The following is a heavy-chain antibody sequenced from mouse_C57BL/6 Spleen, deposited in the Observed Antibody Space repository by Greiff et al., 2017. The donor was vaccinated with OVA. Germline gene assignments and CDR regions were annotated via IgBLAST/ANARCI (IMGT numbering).Heavy chain of an antibody. CDR2: IHPNSGST. J-gene: IGHJ1*03. CDR3: ARDYGSSPRWYFDV. CDR1: GYTFTSYW. V-gene: IGHV1-64*01. Sequence: QVQLQQPGAELVKPGASVKLSCKASGYTFTSYWMHWVKQRPGQGLEWIGMIHPNSGSTNYNEKSKSKATLTVDKSSSTAYMQLSSLTSEDSAVYYCARDYGSSPRWYFDVWGTGTTVTVSS. D-gene: IGHD1-1*01.